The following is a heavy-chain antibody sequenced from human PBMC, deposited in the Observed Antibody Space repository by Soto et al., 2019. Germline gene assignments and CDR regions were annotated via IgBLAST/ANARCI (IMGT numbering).Heavy chain of an antibody. D-gene: IGHD3-22*01. Sequence: ASVKVSCKASGYTFTSYDINWVRQATGQGLEWMGWMNPNSGNTAYAQKFQGRVTMTRNTSISTAYMELSSLRSEDTAVYYCARGPRDHFYYDSSDYARSYGAFERWGQGTMVTVSS. CDR3: ARGPRDHFYYDSSDYARSYGAFER. CDR1: GYTFTSYD. CDR2: MNPNSGNT. J-gene: IGHJ3*01. V-gene: IGHV1-8*01.